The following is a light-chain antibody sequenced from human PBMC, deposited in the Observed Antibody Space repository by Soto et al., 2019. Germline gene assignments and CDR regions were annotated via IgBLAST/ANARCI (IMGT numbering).Light chain of an antibody. CDR1: QSISSY. Sequence: DIHMTQSPSSLSASVGDRVTITCRASQSISSYVNWYQQKSGQAPKLLIYAASSLRSGVPSRFSGTGSGTDFTLTITSLQPEDFATYYCQQSYSSPPTFGQGTKVEIK. V-gene: IGKV1-39*01. CDR3: QQSYSSPPT. J-gene: IGKJ1*01. CDR2: AAS.